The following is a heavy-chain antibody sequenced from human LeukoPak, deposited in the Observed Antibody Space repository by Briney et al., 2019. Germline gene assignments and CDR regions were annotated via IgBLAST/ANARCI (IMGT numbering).Heavy chain of an antibody. V-gene: IGHV3-74*01. J-gene: IGHJ5*02. D-gene: IGHD5-12*01. CDR2: IKTDGSIT. CDR1: GFSFSVYW. Sequence: GGSLRLSCAASGFSFSVYWMHWVRQAPGKGPVWVSRIKTDGSITDYADSVKGRFTISRDNAKNTLYLQMNSLRAEDTAVYYCARGRTYSGYDDNWFDPWGQGTLVTVSS. CDR3: ARGRTYSGYDDNWFDP.